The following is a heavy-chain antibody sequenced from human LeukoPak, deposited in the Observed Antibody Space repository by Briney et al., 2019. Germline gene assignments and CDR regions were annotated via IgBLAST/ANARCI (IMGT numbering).Heavy chain of an antibody. CDR2: INPNSGGT. CDR3: ARDRGDDSSGYYYYY. CDR1: GYTFTGYY. J-gene: IGHJ4*02. Sequence: ASVKVSCKASGYTFTGYYMHWVRQAPGQGLGWMGWINPNSGGTNYAQKFQGRVTITADKSTSTAYMELSSLRSEDTAEYYCARDRGDDSSGYYYYYWGQGTLVTVSS. V-gene: IGHV1-2*02. D-gene: IGHD3-22*01.